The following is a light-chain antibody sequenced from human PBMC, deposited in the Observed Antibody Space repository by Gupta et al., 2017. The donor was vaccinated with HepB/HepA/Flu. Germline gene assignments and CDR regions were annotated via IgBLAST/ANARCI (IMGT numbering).Light chain of an antibody. CDR3: SACDIIRRTVV. CDR1: SNNVGHQG. J-gene: IGLJ2*01. Sequence: AGLPQPPSVSKGLRQTATLTCTGNSNNVGHQGAAWLQQHQAHPPKLLSYSNNNRPSGISERGLSYWTGNTASPPTNGLQSEQEADHYCSACDIIRRTVVFGGGTKLTVL. CDR2: SNN. V-gene: IGLV10-54*01.